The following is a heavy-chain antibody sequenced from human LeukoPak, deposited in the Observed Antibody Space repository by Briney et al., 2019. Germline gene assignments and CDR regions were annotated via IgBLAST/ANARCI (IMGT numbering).Heavy chain of an antibody. J-gene: IGHJ6*02. CDR2: IIPIFGTA. Sequence: ASVKVSCKASGGTFISYAISWVRQAPGQGLEWMGGIIPIFGTANYAQKFQGRVTITADESTSTAYMELSSLRSEDTAVYYCARSYSSGDYYYGMDVWGQGTTVTVSS. D-gene: IGHD6-25*01. CDR3: ARSYSSGDYYYGMDV. CDR1: GGTFISYA. V-gene: IGHV1-69*13.